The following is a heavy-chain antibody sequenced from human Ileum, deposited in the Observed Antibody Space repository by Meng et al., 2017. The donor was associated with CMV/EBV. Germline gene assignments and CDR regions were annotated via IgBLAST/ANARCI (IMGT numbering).Heavy chain of an antibody. CDR3: ATGVGNPRSPCDY. CDR1: GFAFDDYA. CDR2: ISWNSEII. Sequence: GGSLRLSCAVSGFAFDDYAMHWVRQAPGKALEWVSTISWNSEIIGYADSVKGRFTISRDNAKNSLYLQMNSLRAEDTAFYYCATGVGNPRSPCDYWGQGTLVTVSS. V-gene: IGHV3-9*01. D-gene: IGHD4-23*01. J-gene: IGHJ4*02.